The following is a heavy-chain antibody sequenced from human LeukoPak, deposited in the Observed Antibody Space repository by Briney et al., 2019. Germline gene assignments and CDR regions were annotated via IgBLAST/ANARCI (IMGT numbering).Heavy chain of an antibody. V-gene: IGHV3-23*01. CDR1: GFTFSNYA. D-gene: IGHD2-15*01. CDR2: ISGSGGNT. CDR3: AKGVDSGGTCYSSIDC. Sequence: QPGGSLRLSCAASGFTFSNYAMTLVRQAPGKGLEWVSVISGSGGNTLYATSVKGRFSISRDSSKNTLYLQMNSLRAEDTAVYYCAKGVDSGGTCYSSIDCWGQGTLVTVSP. J-gene: IGHJ4*02.